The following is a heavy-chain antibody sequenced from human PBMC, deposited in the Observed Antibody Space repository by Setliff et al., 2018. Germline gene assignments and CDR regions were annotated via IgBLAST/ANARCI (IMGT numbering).Heavy chain of an antibody. Sequence: PGGSLRLSCAVSGFTFSSYAMHWVRQAPGKGLEWVAVISYDGSNKYYADSVKGRFTMSSDNSKNTLYLQMNSLRAEDTARYYCAKGKGPQPRPSLDYWGQGTLVTVSS. J-gene: IGHJ4*02. CDR3: AKGKGPQPRPSLDY. V-gene: IGHV3-30*07. CDR1: GFTFSSYA. CDR2: ISYDGSNK.